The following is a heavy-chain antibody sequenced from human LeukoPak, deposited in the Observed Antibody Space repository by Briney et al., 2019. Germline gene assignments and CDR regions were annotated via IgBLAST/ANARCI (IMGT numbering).Heavy chain of an antibody. V-gene: IGHV4-39*01. CDR1: GASISRSGGFY. J-gene: IGHJ4*02. CDR3: ARQGAGIDY. CDR2: IYYSGST. Sequence: SETLSLTCTVSGASISRSGGFYWGWIRQPPGKGLEWIANIYYSGSTYYNPSLKSRVIISVDMSNNLFSLKLSSVTAADTAVYYCARQGAGIDYWGQGTLVTVSS. D-gene: IGHD3-10*01.